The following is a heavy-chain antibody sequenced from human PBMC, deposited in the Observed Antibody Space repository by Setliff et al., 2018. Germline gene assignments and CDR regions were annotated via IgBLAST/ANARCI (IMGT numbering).Heavy chain of an antibody. CDR3: LGAGTCSY. J-gene: IGHJ4*02. CDR1: GFSFRNCW. CDR2: INPGGSET. D-gene: IGHD3-10*02. V-gene: IGHV3-7*01. Sequence: GSLRLSCVATGFSFRNCWASWVRQAPGKGPEWLASINPGGSETYYVDSARGRFTISRDNARNSLSLQMNRLRSDDTAVYYCLGAGTCSYWGQGTRVTVSS.